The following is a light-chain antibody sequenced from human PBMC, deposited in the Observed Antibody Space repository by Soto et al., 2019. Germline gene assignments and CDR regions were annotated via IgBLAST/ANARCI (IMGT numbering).Light chain of an antibody. CDR1: SSNIGSNT. J-gene: IGLJ3*02. CDR3: AAWDDSLNGRV. Sequence: QAVVTQPPSVSGTRGQRVTISCSGSSSNIGSNTANWYQHLPGTAPKVLIYSNNRRPSGVPDRFSGSKSGTSASLAISGLQSEDEADYYFAAWDDSLNGRVFGGGTKLTVL. CDR2: SNN. V-gene: IGLV1-44*01.